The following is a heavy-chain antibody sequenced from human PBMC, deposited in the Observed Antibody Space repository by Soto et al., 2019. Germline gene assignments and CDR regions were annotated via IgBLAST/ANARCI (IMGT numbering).Heavy chain of an antibody. J-gene: IGHJ6*02. V-gene: IGHV6-1*01. D-gene: IGHD6-6*01. Sequence: KQSQTLSLTCAISGDSVSSNSAAWNWIRQSPSRGLEWLGRTYYRSKWYNDYAVSVKSRITINPDTSKNQFSLQLNSVTPEDTAVYYCARIPLGTLGSSSDYYYYGMDVWGQGTTVTVSS. CDR2: TYYRSKWYN. CDR1: GDSVSSNSAA. CDR3: ARIPLGTLGSSSDYYYYGMDV.